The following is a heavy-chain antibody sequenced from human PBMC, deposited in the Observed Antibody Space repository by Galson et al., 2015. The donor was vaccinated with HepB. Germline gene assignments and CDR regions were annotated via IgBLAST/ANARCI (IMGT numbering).Heavy chain of an antibody. CDR2: IRSKAYGGTT. CDR1: GFTFGDYA. J-gene: IGHJ4*02. D-gene: IGHD6-6*01. V-gene: IGHV3-49*03. CDR3: TRKIEYSSSWGDFDY. Sequence: SLRLSCAASGFTFGDYAMSWFRQAPGKGLEWVGFIRSKAYGGTTEYAASVKGRFTISRDDSKSIAYLQMNSLKTEDTAVYYCTRKIEYSSSWGDFDYWGQGTLVTVSS.